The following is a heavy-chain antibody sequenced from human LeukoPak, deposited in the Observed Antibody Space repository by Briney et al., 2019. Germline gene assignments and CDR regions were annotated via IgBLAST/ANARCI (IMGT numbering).Heavy chain of an antibody. CDR1: GFTFSSYS. CDR2: IRYDGSNK. CDR3: AKAPYDIVVVPAIDY. D-gene: IGHD2-2*01. J-gene: IGHJ4*02. V-gene: IGHV3-30*02. Sequence: PGGSLRLSCAASGFTFSSYSMNWVRQAPGKGLEWVAFIRYDGSNKYYADSVKGRFTISRDNSKNTLYLQMNSLRAEDTAVYYCAKAPYDIVVVPAIDYWGQGTLVTVSS.